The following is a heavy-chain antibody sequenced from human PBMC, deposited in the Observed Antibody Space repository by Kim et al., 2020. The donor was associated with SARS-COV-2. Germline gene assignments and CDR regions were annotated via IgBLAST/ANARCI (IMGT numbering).Heavy chain of an antibody. D-gene: IGHD2-15*01. CDR2: VYSTGNS. V-gene: IGHV4-39*07. J-gene: IGHJ4*02. CDR3: ARRGIGFCTGGSCFPLDF. CDR1: GASISRSTNY. Sequence: SETLSLTCTVSGASISRSTNYWSWIRQPPGKGPEWIGSVYSTGNSYYSPSLKSRVTISVDTSRNQFSLKLNSVTAADTAVYYCARRGIGFCTGGSCFPLDFWGQGTLVTVSS.